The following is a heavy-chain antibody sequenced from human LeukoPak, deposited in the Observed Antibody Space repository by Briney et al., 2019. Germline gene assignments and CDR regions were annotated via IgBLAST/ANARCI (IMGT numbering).Heavy chain of an antibody. CDR3: ARQYGRPFDY. Sequence: GESLKISCKGSGFSLISNWIGWVRQMPGQGLEWMGIIYPGDSDTRYSPSFQGQVTISADKSINTAYLQWSSLKASDTAMYYCARQYGRPFDYWGQGTLVTVSS. CDR2: IYPGDSDT. D-gene: IGHD4-17*01. J-gene: IGHJ4*02. CDR1: GFSLISNW. V-gene: IGHV5-51*01.